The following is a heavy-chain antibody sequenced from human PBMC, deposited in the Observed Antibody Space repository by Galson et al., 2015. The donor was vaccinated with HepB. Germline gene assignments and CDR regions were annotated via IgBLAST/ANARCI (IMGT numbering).Heavy chain of an antibody. Sequence: SLRLSCAASGLTFSRYAMHWVRQAPGKGLEYVSAISGSGGSTFYADSVKGRFAISRDNSKNTLYLQMSSLRADDTAVYYCGPFGQTCSTNCPTDSWGQGTLVTVSS. CDR1: GLTFSRYA. CDR2: ISGSGGST. D-gene: IGHD2-2*01. J-gene: IGHJ4*02. V-gene: IGHV3-64D*06. CDR3: GPFGQTCSTNCPTDS.